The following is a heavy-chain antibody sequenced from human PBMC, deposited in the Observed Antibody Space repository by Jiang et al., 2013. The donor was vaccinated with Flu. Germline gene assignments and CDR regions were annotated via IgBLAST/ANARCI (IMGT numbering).Heavy chain of an antibody. J-gene: IGHJ4*02. Sequence: SCKASGGTFSSYAISWVRQAPGQGLEWMGGIIPIFSTANYAQKFQGRVTITADESTSTAYMELSSLRSEDTAVYYCAREVGGNYYGSGSFDYWGQGTLVTVSS. CDR3: AREVGGNYYGSGSFDY. CDR1: GGTFSSYA. V-gene: IGHV1-69*01. CDR2: IIPIFSTA. D-gene: IGHD3-10*01.